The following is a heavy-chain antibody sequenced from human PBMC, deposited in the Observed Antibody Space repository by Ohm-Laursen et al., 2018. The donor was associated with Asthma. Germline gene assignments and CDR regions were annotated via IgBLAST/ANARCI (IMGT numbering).Heavy chain of an antibody. CDR2: ISYDGSNK. J-gene: IGHJ4*02. CDR1: GFTFSSYG. V-gene: IGHV3-30*03. D-gene: IGHD6-19*01. Sequence: SLRLSCSASGFTFSSYGMHWVRQAPGKGLEWVAVISYDGSNKYYADSVKGRFTISRDNSKSTLYLQMNSLRAEDTAVYYCASPLSIAVAGTAPDYWGQGTLVTVSS. CDR3: ASPLSIAVAGTAPDY.